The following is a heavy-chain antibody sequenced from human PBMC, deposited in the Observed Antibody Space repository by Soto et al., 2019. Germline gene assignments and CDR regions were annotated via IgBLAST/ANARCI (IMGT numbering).Heavy chain of an antibody. CDR1: GFTFSSYA. CDR2: ISGSGGST. CDR3: AKTPGYCSGGSCYGMGYYYYYYMAV. Sequence: PGGSLRLSCAASGFTFSSYAMSWVRQAPGKGLEWVSAISGSGGSTYYADSVKGRFTISRDNSKNTLYLQMNSLRAEDTAVYYCAKTPGYCSGGSCYGMGYYYYYYMAVWGKGTTVTVSS. V-gene: IGHV3-23*01. J-gene: IGHJ6*03. D-gene: IGHD2-15*01.